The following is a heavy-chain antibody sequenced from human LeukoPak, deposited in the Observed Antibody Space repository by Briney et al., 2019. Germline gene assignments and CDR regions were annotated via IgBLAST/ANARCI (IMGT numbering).Heavy chain of an antibody. D-gene: IGHD3-9*01. Sequence: PGRSLRLSCAASGFTFSSYAMHWVRQAPGKGLEWVAVISYDGSNKYYADSVKGRFTISRDNSKNMLYLQMNSLRAEDTAVYYCARVRPYYDILTGYLRAPDYYYYGMDVWGQGTTVTVSS. CDR2: ISYDGSNK. J-gene: IGHJ6*02. CDR1: GFTFSSYA. V-gene: IGHV3-30-3*01. CDR3: ARVRPYYDILTGYLRAPDYYYYGMDV.